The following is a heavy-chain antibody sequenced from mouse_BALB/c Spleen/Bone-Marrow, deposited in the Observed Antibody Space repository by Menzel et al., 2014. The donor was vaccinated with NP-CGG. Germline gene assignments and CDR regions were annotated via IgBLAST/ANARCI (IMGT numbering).Heavy chain of an antibody. D-gene: IGHD1-1*01. V-gene: IGHV10-1*02. CDR1: GFTFNTYA. CDR3: GEPYCLGSGGFAY. CDR2: IRSKSNNYAT. J-gene: IGHJ3*01. Sequence: EVKLVESGGGLVQPKGSLKLSCAASGFTFNTYAMNWVRQAPGKGLEWVARIRSKSNNYATYYADSVKDRFTISRDDSQLMLFLKMNNLKTEDAAFFYCGEPYCLGSGGFAYWGQGPLVPVSA.